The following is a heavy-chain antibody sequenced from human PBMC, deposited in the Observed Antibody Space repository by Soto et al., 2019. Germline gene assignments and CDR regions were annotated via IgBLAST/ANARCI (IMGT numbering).Heavy chain of an antibody. Sequence: PSETLSLTCTVSGGSISSGGYYWSWIRQHPGKGLEWIGYIYYSGSTYYNPSLKSRVTISVDTSKNQFSLKLSSVTAADTAVYYCARESSWHQYYYYYYGMDVWGQGTTVTVSS. CDR2: IYYSGST. J-gene: IGHJ6*02. CDR3: ARESSWHQYYYYYYGMDV. D-gene: IGHD6-13*01. V-gene: IGHV4-31*03. CDR1: GGSISSGGYY.